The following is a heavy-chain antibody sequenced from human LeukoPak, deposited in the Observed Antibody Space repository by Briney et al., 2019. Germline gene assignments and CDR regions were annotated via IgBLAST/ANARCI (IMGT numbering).Heavy chain of an antibody. J-gene: IGHJ4*02. D-gene: IGHD1-26*01. CDR3: ATFRPGGSYYFDY. CDR2: INPSGGST. Sequence: ASVKVSCKASGYTFTSYYMHWVRQAPGQGLEWMGIINPSGGSTSYAQKFQDRVTMTRDMSTSTVYMELSSLRSEDTAVYYCATFRPGGSYYFDYWGQGTLVTVSS. CDR1: GYTFTSYY. V-gene: IGHV1-46*01.